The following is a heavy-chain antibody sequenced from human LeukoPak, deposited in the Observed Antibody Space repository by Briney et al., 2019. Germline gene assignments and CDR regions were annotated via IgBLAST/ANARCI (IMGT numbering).Heavy chain of an antibody. CDR1: GFAFSRQD. Sequence: GGSLRLSCAASGFAFSRQDMGWVRQAPGKGLEWVSAISDSGDRTYYVDSVKGRFTISRDNSTNTLYLQMNSLRADDTAVYYCAKDARRSSGWYFFDHWGQGILVTVSS. CDR2: ISDSGDRT. J-gene: IGHJ4*02. V-gene: IGHV3-23*01. D-gene: IGHD6-19*01. CDR3: AKDARRSSGWYFFDH.